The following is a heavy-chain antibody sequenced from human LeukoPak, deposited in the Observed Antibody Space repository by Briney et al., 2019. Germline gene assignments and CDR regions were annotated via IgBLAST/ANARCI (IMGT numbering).Heavy chain of an antibody. Sequence: ASVKVSCKASGYTFTGYYMHWVRQAPGQGLEWMGWINPNSGGTNYAQKFQGRVTMTRDTSISTAYMELSRLRSDDTAVYYCARDCSGGSCRAHCAFDIWGQGTMVTVSS. D-gene: IGHD2-15*01. CDR3: ARDCSGGSCRAHCAFDI. J-gene: IGHJ3*02. CDR1: GYTFTGYY. V-gene: IGHV1-2*02. CDR2: INPNSGGT.